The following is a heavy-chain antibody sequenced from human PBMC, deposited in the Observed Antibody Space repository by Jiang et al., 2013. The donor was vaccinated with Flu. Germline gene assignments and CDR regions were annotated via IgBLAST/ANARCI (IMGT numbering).Heavy chain of an antibody. CDR2: IRYNGSNK. D-gene: IGHD3-9*01. CDR3: AKGNPNDILTGFSPYALDV. CDR1: GFAFSFIG. J-gene: IGHJ6*02. V-gene: IGHV3-30*02. Sequence: QLLESGGGVVQPGESLRLSCEASGFAFSFIGMHWVRQAPGKGLDWVAFIRYNGSNKYYAGSVKGRFTISRDNSKNIVNLQMNSLRPGDTALYYCAKGNPNDILTGFSPYALDVWGQGTTVTVSS.